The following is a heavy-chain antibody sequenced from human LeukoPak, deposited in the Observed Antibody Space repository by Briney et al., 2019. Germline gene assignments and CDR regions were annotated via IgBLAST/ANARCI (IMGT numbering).Heavy chain of an antibody. Sequence: GESLKISCEASGFNFNNYWVGWVRQMPGKGLEWMGIIYPGDYDTRYSPSFQGHVTISVDKSISTAYLQWSSLKASDTAMYYCARQSNGRTGFDPWGQGTLVTVSS. CDR3: ARQSNGRTGFDP. V-gene: IGHV5-51*01. CDR1: GFNFNNYW. D-gene: IGHD2-8*01. J-gene: IGHJ5*02. CDR2: IYPGDYDT.